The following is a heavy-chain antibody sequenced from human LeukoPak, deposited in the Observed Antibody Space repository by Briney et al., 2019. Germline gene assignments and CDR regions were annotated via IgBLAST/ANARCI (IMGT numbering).Heavy chain of an antibody. CDR1: GYTFTGYY. CDR2: INPNSGGT. D-gene: IGHD6-19*01. J-gene: IGHJ6*02. V-gene: IGHV1-2*02. Sequence: ASAKVSCKASGYTFTGYYMHWVRQAPGQGLEWMGWINPNSGGTNYAQKFQGRVTMTRDTSISTAYMELSRLRSDDTAVYYCARRSSGWFYGMDVWGQGTTVTVSS. CDR3: ARRSSGWFYGMDV.